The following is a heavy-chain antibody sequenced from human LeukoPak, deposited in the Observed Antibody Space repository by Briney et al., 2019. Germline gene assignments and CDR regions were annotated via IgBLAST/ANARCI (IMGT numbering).Heavy chain of an antibody. CDR3: ARVSIRAGDRRIRHFDY. CDR2: IKQEGREK. V-gene: IGHV3-7*04. D-gene: IGHD2-15*01. J-gene: IGHJ4*02. Sequence: GGSLRLSCAASGFTSSSYWMSCVPEAPGKGGEWVANIKQEGREKYYVESVKGRFTISRDNAKNTLYLQMNSLRVEKTAVYYGARVSIRAGDRRIRHFDYWGQGILVTVSS. CDR1: GFTSSSYW.